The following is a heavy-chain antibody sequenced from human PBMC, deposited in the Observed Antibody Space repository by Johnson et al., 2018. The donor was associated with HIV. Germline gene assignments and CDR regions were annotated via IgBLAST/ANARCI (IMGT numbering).Heavy chain of an antibody. J-gene: IGHJ3*02. CDR2: ISSNGGST. Sequence: VQLVESGGGLVQPGGSLRLSCAASGFTFSTYAMHWVRQAPGKGLEYVSAISSNGGSTYHANSVKGRFTISRDNSKNTLYLQMGSLRAEDMALYYCARAGRTYTLDAFDIWGQGTLVTVSS. CDR1: GFTFSTYA. CDR3: ARAGRTYTLDAFDI. D-gene: IGHD3-16*01. V-gene: IGHV3-64*01.